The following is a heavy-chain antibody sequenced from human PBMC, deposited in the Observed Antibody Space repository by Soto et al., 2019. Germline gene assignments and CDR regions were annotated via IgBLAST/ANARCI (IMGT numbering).Heavy chain of an antibody. D-gene: IGHD5-18*01. CDR3: ARYKGCSV. CDR2: ISDSGALT. CDR1: GFTFSNHA. Sequence: EVQLLESGGGLVQPGGSLRLSCATSGFTFSNHAMTWVRQAPGKGLEWVSGISDSGALTSYACSVKDRFTISRDNSKNTVSLKMNGLRAEDTAVDYCARYKGCSVWGQGTLVTVSS. V-gene: IGHV3-23*01. J-gene: IGHJ1*01.